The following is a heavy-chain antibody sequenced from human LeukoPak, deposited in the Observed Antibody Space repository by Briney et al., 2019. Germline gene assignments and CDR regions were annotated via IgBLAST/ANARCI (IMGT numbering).Heavy chain of an antibody. CDR3: AKDLEGLLEWLLSVGYGMDV. J-gene: IGHJ6*02. CDR2: ISYDGSNK. D-gene: IGHD3-3*01. Sequence: PGRSLRLSCAASGFTFSSYGMHWVRQAPGKGLEWVAVISYDGSNKYCADSVKGRFTISRDNSKNTLYLQMNSLRAEDTAVYYCAKDLEGLLEWLLSVGYGMDVWGQGTTVTVSS. CDR1: GFTFSSYG. V-gene: IGHV3-30*18.